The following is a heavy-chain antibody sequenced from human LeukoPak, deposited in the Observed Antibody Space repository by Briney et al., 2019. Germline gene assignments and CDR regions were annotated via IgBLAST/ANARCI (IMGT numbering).Heavy chain of an antibody. Sequence: PGGSLRLSCAASGFTFSSYAMSWVRQAPGKGLEWVSAISGSGGSTYYADSVKGRFTISRDNSKNTLYLQMNSLRAEDTAVYYCAKDRGDSSGYYLADYFQHWGQGTLVTVSS. D-gene: IGHD3-22*01. CDR2: ISGSGGST. J-gene: IGHJ1*01. CDR3: AKDRGDSSGYYLADYFQH. CDR1: GFTFSSYA. V-gene: IGHV3-23*01.